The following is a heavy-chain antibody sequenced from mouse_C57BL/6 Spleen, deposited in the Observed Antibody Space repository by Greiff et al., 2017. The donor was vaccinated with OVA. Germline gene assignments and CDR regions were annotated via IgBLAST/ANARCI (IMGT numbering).Heavy chain of an antibody. V-gene: IGHV3-1*01. Sequence: EVKLLESGPGMVKPSQSLSLTCTVTGYSITSGYDWHWIRHFPGNKLEWMGYISYSGSTNYNPSLKSRISITHDTSKNHFFLKLNSVTTEDTATYYCARGIYDGYYVGAMDYWGQGTSVTVSS. CDR1: GYSITSGYD. CDR3: ARGIYDGYYVGAMDY. D-gene: IGHD2-3*01. J-gene: IGHJ4*01. CDR2: ISYSGST.